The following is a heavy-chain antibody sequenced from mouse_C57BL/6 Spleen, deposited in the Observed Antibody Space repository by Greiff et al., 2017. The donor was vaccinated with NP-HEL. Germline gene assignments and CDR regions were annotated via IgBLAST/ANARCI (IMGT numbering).Heavy chain of an antibody. CDR3: ARTYYDYDVGGYFDY. CDR1: GYTFTDYY. CDR2: INPNNGGT. J-gene: IGHJ2*01. V-gene: IGHV1-26*01. Sequence: EVQLQQSGPELVKPGASVKISCKASGYTFTDYYMNWVKQSHGKSLEWIGDINPNNGGTSYNQKFKGKATLTVDKSSSTAYMELRSLTSEDSAVYYCARTYYDYDVGGYFDYWGQGTTLTVSS. D-gene: IGHD2-4*01.